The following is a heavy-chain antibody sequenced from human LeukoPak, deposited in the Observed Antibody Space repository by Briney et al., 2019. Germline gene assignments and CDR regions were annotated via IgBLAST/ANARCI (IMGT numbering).Heavy chain of an antibody. CDR1: GFTFGDYA. V-gene: IGHV3-49*03. J-gene: IGHJ3*02. CDR3: TRVRASSSWYPHAFDI. CDR2: IRSKAYGGTT. D-gene: IGHD6-13*01. Sequence: PGGSLRLSCTASGFTFGDYAMSWFRQAPGKGLEWVGFIRSKAYGGTTEYAASVKGRFTISRDDSKSIAYLQMNSLKTEDTAVYYCTRVRASSSWYPHAFDIWGQGTMVTVSS.